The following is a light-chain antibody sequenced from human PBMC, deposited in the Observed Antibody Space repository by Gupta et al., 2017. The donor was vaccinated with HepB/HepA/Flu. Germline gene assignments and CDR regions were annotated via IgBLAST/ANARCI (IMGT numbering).Light chain of an antibody. CDR2: WAS. Sequence: DIVMTQSPDSLAVSLGERATIHCKSSQSGLYSSNGFNSFAWYQQKPGQPPKLLIFWASSRDYGVPDRFSGSGSGTDFPLTISSVQAEDVAVYYCQQYYGTPFTFGQGTNLEIK. CDR3: QQYYGTPFT. V-gene: IGKV4-1*01. CDR1: QSGLYSSNGFNS. J-gene: IGKJ2*01.